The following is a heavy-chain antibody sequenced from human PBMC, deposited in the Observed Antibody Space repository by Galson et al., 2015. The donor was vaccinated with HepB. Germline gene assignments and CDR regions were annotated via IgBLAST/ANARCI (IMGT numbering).Heavy chain of an antibody. J-gene: IGHJ5*02. CDR2: ISNSGGST. D-gene: IGHD3-16*01. V-gene: IGHV3-23*01. Sequence: SLRLSCAAPGLAFSSYAMSWIRQAPGKGLKWVSSISNSGGSTYYADSVKGRFTISRDNSKNTVYLQMNSLRAEDMAVYYCAKGGGSNWFDPWGQGTLVTVSS. CDR1: GLAFSSYA. CDR3: AKGGGSNWFDP.